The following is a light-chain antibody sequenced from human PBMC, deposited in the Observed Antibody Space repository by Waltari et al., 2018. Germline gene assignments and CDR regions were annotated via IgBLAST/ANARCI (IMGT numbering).Light chain of an antibody. CDR3: SSYAGSSKGV. V-gene: IGLV2-23*02. J-gene: IGLJ2*01. CDR2: AVS. Sequence: QSALTQPASVSGSPGQSITISCTGTSSDVGNYKRVSWYQQHPGKAPKLMIYAVSKRPSGVSDRVSGSKSGDRASLTISGLQPEDEAEYFCSSYAGSSKGVFGGGTKVTVL. CDR1: SSDVGNYKR.